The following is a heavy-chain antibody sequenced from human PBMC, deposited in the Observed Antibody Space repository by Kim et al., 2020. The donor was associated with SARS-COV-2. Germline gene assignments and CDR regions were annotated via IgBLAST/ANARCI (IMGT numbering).Heavy chain of an antibody. CDR2: ISYDGSNK. D-gene: IGHD5-18*01. CDR3: AKNTAMYGMDV. J-gene: IGHJ6*02. V-gene: IGHV3-30*18. Sequence: GGSLRLSCAASGFTFSSYGMHWVRQAPGKGLEWVAVISYDGSNKYYADSVKGRFTISRDNSKNTLYLQMNSLGAEDTAVYYCAKNTAMYGMDVWGQGTTVTVSS. CDR1: GFTFSSYG.